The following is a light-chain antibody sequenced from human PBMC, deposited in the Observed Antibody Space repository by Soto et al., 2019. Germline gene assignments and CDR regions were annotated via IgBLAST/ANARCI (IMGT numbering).Light chain of an antibody. CDR2: EVT. J-gene: IGLJ2*01. Sequence: QSALTQPASVSGSPGQSITISCTGTSSDVGGYNYVSWYQHHPGEAPKLMIYEVTNRPSGISNRFSGSKSGNTASLTISGLQAEDEADYYCSSYTSSTTLVFGGGTQLTVL. V-gene: IGLV2-14*01. CDR1: SSDVGGYNY. CDR3: SSYTSSTTLV.